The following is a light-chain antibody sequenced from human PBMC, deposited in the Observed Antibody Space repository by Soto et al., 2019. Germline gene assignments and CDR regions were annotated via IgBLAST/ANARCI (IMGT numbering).Light chain of an antibody. J-gene: IGKJ4*01. Sequence: EIVMTQSPATLSVSPGEKATLSCRASQSVSNNLAWYQQKPGQAPRLLIYFASTRATGIPASFSGSASGTEFSLTISSLQSEDFARYYFQQYNKLPLTFGGGTKVETK. V-gene: IGKV3-15*01. CDR2: FAS. CDR1: QSVSNN. CDR3: QQYNKLPLT.